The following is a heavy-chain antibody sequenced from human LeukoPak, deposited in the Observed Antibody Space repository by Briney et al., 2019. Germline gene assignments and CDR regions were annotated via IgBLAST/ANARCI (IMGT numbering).Heavy chain of an antibody. D-gene: IGHD1-26*01. CDR3: ARTRRGSYYQYFDY. CDR2: IYSGGST. J-gene: IGHJ4*02. Sequence: GGSLRLSCAASGFTVSSNYMSWVRQAPGKGLEWVSVIYSGGSTYYADSVKGRFTISRDNSKNTLYLQMNSLRAEDTAVYYSARTRRGSYYQYFDYWGQGTLVTVSS. V-gene: IGHV3-53*01. CDR1: GFTVSSNY.